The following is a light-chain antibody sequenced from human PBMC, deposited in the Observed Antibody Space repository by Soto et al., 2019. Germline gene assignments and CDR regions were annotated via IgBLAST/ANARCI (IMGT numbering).Light chain of an antibody. Sequence: QSALTQPASVSGSPGQAITISCTGTSSDVGGYNYVSWYQQHPGKAPKLMIYDVSNRPSGVSNRFSGSKSGNTASLTISGLQAEDEADYSCSSYTTSSTYVFGTGTKGPS. V-gene: IGLV2-14*01. CDR2: DVS. J-gene: IGLJ1*01. CDR1: SSDVGGYNY. CDR3: SSYTTSSTYV.